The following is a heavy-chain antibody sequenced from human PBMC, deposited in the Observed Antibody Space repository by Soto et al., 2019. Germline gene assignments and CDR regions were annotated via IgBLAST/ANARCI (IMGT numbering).Heavy chain of an antibody. Sequence: GGSLRHCCTASGVNFSINYMSLVRQAQGKGLEWVSVIYSGGSTYYADPVKVRFNISRDNSKNPLYLQMNSLKAEDKDVEYCAGDPSLEWLLKGSGGYYGMDVWGQGTTVTVFS. CDR2: IYSGGST. J-gene: IGHJ6*02. D-gene: IGHD3-3*01. CDR3: AGDPSLEWLLKGSGGYYGMDV. V-gene: IGHV3-53*01. CDR1: GVNFSINY.